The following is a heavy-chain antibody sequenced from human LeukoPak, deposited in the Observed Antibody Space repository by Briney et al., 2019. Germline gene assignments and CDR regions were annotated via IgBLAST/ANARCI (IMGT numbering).Heavy chain of an antibody. J-gene: IGHJ4*02. V-gene: IGHV4-4*07. CDR3: ARDSRQWLVGGFDY. CDR2: IYTSGST. CDR1: GGSISSYY. D-gene: IGHD6-19*01. Sequence: PSETLSLTCTVSGGSISSYYWSWIRQPAGKGLEWIGRIYTSGSTNYNPSLKSRVTMSVDKSKNQFSLKLSSVTAADTAVYYCARDSRQWLVGGFDYWGQGTLVTVSS.